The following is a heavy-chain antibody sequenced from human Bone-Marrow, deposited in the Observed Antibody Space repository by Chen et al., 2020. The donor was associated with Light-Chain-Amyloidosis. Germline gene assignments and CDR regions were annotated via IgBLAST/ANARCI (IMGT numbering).Heavy chain of an antibody. CDR3: VRSRYSTGPFEV. V-gene: IGHV4-39*07. J-gene: IGHJ1*01. Sequence: QVQLQLSGPGLVKPSETLSLKCSVSGDSITSSTDYWGWIRQPPGKGLEYIASIYSSGSSYYMPSLKSRVTISVDTSKNQFSLRLTPATAADTAVYYCVRSRYSTGPFEVWGQGSLVTVSS. CDR2: IYSSGSS. D-gene: IGHD3-16*02. CDR1: GDSITSSTDY.